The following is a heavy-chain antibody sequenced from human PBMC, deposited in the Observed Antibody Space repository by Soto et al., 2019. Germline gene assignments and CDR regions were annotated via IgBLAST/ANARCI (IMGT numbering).Heavy chain of an antibody. J-gene: IGHJ4*02. CDR2: ISDSGST. CDR1: GFTFSRYA. V-gene: IGHV3-23*01. Sequence: EVQVLESGGGLVQPGGSLRLSCVASGFTFSRYAMNWVRQAPGKGLEWVSTISDSGSTYYTDSVKGRFTISRDNSKNTLYLQMHNLRADDTAVYYCAKGEEGICSSTSCLYYFDYWGQGTLVTVSS. CDR3: AKGEEGICSSTSCLYYFDY. D-gene: IGHD2-2*01.